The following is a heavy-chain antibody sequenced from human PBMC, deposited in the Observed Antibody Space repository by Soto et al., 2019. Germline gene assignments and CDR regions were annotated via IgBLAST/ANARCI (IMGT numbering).Heavy chain of an antibody. D-gene: IGHD1-20*01. CDR2: IGGGGTDT. J-gene: IGHJ5*01. CDR1: RFTFSDFA. Sequence: ESGGGLVQPGGSLTLSCAASRFTFSDFAMSWVRQAPGKGLEWVSSIGGGGTDTYYADSVKGRFTISRDNSKNTLYLQMDSLGDEDTAVYYCAKDAVPYNGKWDWFDSWGQGTLVIVSS. V-gene: IGHV3-23*01. CDR3: AKDAVPYNGKWDWFDS.